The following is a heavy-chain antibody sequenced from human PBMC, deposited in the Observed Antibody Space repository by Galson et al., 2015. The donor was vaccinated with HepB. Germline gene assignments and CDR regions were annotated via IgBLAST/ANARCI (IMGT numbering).Heavy chain of an antibody. Sequence: SVKVSCKASGYTFTSYGISWVRQAPGQGLEWMGWISAYNGNTNYAQKLQGRVTMTTDTSTSTAYMELRSLRSDDTAVYYCARIRITMVRGVHPGDYWGQGTLVTVSS. CDR3: ARIRITMVRGVHPGDY. CDR1: GYTFTSYG. V-gene: IGHV1-18*04. D-gene: IGHD3-10*01. J-gene: IGHJ4*02. CDR2: ISAYNGNT.